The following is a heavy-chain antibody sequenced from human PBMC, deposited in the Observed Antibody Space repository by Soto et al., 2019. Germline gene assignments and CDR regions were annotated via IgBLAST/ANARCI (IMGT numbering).Heavy chain of an antibody. V-gene: IGHV3-7*04. CDR3: ARDRVDDRY. CDR1: GFTFSGFW. CDR2: INHDGSEK. J-gene: IGHJ4*02. Sequence: DVQVVESGGGLVQPGGSLRLSCVTSGFTFSGFWMSWVRQAPGKGLEWVAYINHDGSEKYYVDSMEGRFTISRDNAKNSLYLQMNSLRDEDTAVYYCARDRVDDRYWGQGTLVTVSS. D-gene: IGHD3-9*01.